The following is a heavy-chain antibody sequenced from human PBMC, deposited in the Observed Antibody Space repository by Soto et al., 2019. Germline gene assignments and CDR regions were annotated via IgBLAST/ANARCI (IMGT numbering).Heavy chain of an antibody. V-gene: IGHV1-69*01. CDR3: ARRGSWSVDTAMAWTG. D-gene: IGHD5-18*01. CDR2: IIPIFGTA. J-gene: IGHJ4*02. Sequence: QVQLVQSGAEVKKPGSSVTVSCTASGGTFSSYAISWVRQAPGQGLEWVGGIIPIFGTANYAQKFQGRVTIAADESTSTACMERSSLRSEDTAVYYCARRGSWSVDTAMAWTGWGQGTLVTVSS. CDR1: GGTFSSYA.